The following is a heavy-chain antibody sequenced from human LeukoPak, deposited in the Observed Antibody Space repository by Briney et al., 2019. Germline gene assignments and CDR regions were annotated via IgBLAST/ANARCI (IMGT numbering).Heavy chain of an antibody. D-gene: IGHD6-6*01. CDR1: GFSFNTYA. CDR2: ISNTGGST. J-gene: IGHJ4*02. CDR3: ARGPNSNWSGLDF. V-gene: IGHV3-23*01. Sequence: GSLRLSCAASGFSFNTYAMSWVRQAPGKGLEWVSAISNTGGSTYYADSVKGRFTISRDNSKNTLYLQMNSLRAEDTAVYYCARGPNSNWSGLDFWGQGSLLTVSS.